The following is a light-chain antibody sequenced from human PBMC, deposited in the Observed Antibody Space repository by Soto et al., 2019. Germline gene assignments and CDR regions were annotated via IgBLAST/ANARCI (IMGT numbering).Light chain of an antibody. CDR3: QQYENYWT. CDR2: DAS. J-gene: IGKJ1*01. CDR1: QSISSW. V-gene: IGKV1-5*01. Sequence: DIQMTQSPSTLSATAGDRVTITCRASQSISSWLAWYQQKPGKAPKLLIYDASNLESGVPSRFSGSGSVTEFTLTISNLQPYDFATYYCQQYENYWTFGQGTTVQIK.